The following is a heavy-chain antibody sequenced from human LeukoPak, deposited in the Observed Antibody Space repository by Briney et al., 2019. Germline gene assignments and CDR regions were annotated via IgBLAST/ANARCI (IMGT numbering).Heavy chain of an antibody. J-gene: IGHJ4*02. CDR2: IYYSGST. CDR3: ARGPVWGSSVDY. V-gene: IGHV4-59*12. Sequence: PSETLSLTCTVSGGSISSYYWSWIRQPPGKGLEWIGYIYYSGSTNYNPSLKSRVTISVDTSKNQFSLKLSSVTAADTAVYYCARGPVWGSSVDYWGQGTLITVSS. CDR1: GGSISSYY. D-gene: IGHD3-16*01.